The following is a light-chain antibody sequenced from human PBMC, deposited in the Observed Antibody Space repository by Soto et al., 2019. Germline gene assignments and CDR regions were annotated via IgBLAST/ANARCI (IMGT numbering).Light chain of an antibody. CDR3: CSYAGSSTPDV. CDR2: EGS. CDR1: SSDVGSYNL. Sequence: QSMLTQPASVSGSPGQSITISCTGTSSDVGSYNLVSWYQQHPGKAPKLMIYEGSKRPSGVSNRFSGSKSGNTASLTISGLQAEDEADYYCCSYAGSSTPDVFGTGTKVTVL. J-gene: IGLJ1*01. V-gene: IGLV2-23*01.